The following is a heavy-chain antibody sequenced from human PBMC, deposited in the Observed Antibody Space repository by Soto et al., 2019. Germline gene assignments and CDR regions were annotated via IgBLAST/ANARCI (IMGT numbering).Heavy chain of an antibody. CDR1: GFTFGNYA. CDR2: ISGSGGGNL. CDR3: AKARHSSTWYNFDF. D-gene: IGHD2-2*01. J-gene: IGHJ4*02. Sequence: PGGSLRLSCAGSGFTFGNYAMSWVRQAPGKGLEWVSGISGSGGGNLYYADSAKGRFTISRDNSKNTLYLQMNSLRAEDTAVYYCAKARHSSTWYNFDFWGQGTLVTVSS. V-gene: IGHV3-23*01.